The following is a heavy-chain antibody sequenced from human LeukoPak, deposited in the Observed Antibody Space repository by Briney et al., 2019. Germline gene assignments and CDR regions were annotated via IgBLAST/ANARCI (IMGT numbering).Heavy chain of an antibody. Sequence: PSETLSLTCTVSGSSITSTYYWAWFRQPPGKGLEWIATVFQLQTVRSFYNKSLESRATMSLDTSQNQFSLNLTSVTAADTALYFCARVLHAPKFIDSWGQGTLVTVSS. J-gene: IGHJ4*02. CDR3: ARVLHAPKFIDS. CDR1: GSSITSTYY. CDR2: VFQLQTVRS. V-gene: IGHV4-38-2*02. D-gene: IGHD2-8*01.